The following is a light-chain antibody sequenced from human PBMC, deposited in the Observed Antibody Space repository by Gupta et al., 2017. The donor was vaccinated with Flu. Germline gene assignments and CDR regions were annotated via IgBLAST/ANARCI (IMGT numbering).Light chain of an antibody. CDR2: KAS. Sequence: DIQMTQSPSTLSASVGDRVTTTCRASQSISTYLAWYQQKPGKAPKLLIYKASSLESGVPSRFSGSGSGTDFTLTISSLQPDDFATYYCQQYIGFSRTFGQGTKVEI. V-gene: IGKV1-5*03. J-gene: IGKJ1*01. CDR3: QQYIGFSRT. CDR1: QSISTY.